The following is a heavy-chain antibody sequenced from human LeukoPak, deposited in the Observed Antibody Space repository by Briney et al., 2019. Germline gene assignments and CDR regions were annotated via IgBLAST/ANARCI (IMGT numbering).Heavy chain of an antibody. CDR3: AREYSSSSFDY. CDR1: GGTFSSYA. V-gene: IGHV1-69*04. CDR2: IIPILGIA. Sequence: SVKVSCKASGGTFSSYAISWVRQAPGQGLEWMGRIIPILGIANYAQKFQGRVTIAADKSTSTAYMELSSLRSEDTAVYYCAREYSSSSFDYWGQGTLVTVSS. J-gene: IGHJ4*02. D-gene: IGHD6-6*01.